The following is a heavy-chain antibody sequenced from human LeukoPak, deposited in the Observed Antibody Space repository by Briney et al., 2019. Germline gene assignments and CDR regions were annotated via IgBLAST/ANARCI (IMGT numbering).Heavy chain of an antibody. CDR1: GFTFSSYG. D-gene: IGHD1-26*01. Sequence: TGGSLRLSCAASGFTFSSYGMHWVRQAPGKGLEWVAFIRYDGSNKYYADSVKGRFTISRDNSKNTLYLQMNSLRAEDTAVYYCAKRTTVGATNYYYYMDVWGKGTTVTISS. V-gene: IGHV3-30*02. CDR3: AKRTTVGATNYYYYMDV. J-gene: IGHJ6*03. CDR2: IRYDGSNK.